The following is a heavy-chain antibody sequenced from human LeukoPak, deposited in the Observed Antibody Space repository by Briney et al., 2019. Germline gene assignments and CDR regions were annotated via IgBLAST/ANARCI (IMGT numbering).Heavy chain of an antibody. CDR1: GLTFSSYS. Sequence: PGGSLRLSCGASGLTFSSYSMNWVRQAPGKGLEWVSYISSDSGTIYQADSVKGRFTISRDNAENSLYLQMSSLRAEDTAVYYCASSGFSSGYYHGDYWGQGTLVTVSS. CDR2: ISSDSGTI. D-gene: IGHD3-22*01. J-gene: IGHJ4*02. V-gene: IGHV3-48*01. CDR3: ASSGFSSGYYHGDY.